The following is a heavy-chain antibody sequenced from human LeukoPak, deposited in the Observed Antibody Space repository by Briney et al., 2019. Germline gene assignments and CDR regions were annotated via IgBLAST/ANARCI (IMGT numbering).Heavy chain of an antibody. V-gene: IGHV4-59*13. J-gene: IGHJ5*02. CDR3: ARVAHQLLGYNWFDP. Sequence: SETLSLTCTVSGGSISSYYWSWIRQPPGKGLEWIGYIYYSGSTNYNPSLKSRVTISVDTSKNQFSLKLSSVTAADTAVYYCARVAHQLLGYNWFDPWGQGTLVTVSS. D-gene: IGHD2-2*01. CDR2: IYYSGST. CDR1: GGSISSYY.